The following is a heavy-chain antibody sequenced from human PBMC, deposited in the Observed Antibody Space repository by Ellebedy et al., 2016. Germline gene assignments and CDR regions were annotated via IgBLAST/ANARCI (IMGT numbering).Heavy chain of an antibody. J-gene: IGHJ2*01. CDR3: ARWDAGTILTGYRSYWYFDL. Sequence: SETLSLXXTVSGGSISSYYWSWIRQPPGKGLEWIGYIYYSGSTYYNPSLKSRVTISVDTSKNQFSLKLSSVTAADTAVYYCARWDAGTILTGYRSYWYFDLWGRGTLVTVSS. D-gene: IGHD3-9*01. CDR1: GGSISSYY. CDR2: IYYSGST. V-gene: IGHV4-59*08.